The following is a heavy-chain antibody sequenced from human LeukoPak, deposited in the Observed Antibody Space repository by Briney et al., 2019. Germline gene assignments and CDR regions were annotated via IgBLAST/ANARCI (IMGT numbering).Heavy chain of an antibody. CDR1: GYTLTELS. CDR3: ATPYYGSGSYYPFDY. CDR2: FDPEDGET. J-gene: IGHJ4*02. V-gene: IGHV1-24*01. D-gene: IGHD3-10*01. Sequence: ASVKVSCKVSGYTLTELSMHWVRQAPGKGLEWMGGFDPEDGETIYAQKFQGRVTMTEDTSTDTAYMELSSLRSEDTAVYHCATPYYGSGSYYPFDYWGQGTLVTVSS.